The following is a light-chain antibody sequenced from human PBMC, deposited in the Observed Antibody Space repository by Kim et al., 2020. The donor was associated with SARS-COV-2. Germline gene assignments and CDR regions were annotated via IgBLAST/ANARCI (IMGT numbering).Light chain of an antibody. CDR3: NSRDSSGNHWV. CDR2: GKN. CDR1: SLRSYY. V-gene: IGLV3-19*01. Sequence: ALGQTVRITCQGDSLRSYYASWYQQKPGQAPVLVIYGKNNRPSGIPDRFSGSSSGNTASLTITGAHAEDEADYYCNSRDSSGNHWVFGTGTKVTVL. J-gene: IGLJ1*01.